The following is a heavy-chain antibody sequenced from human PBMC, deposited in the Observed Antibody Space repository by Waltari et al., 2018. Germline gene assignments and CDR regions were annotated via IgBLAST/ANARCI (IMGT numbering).Heavy chain of an antibody. V-gene: IGHV3-21*01. CDR2: ISSSSSYI. CDR1: GFTFSSYS. Sequence: EVQLVESGGGLVKPGGSLRLSCAASGFTFSSYSMNWVRQAPGKGLELVSSISSSSSYIYYADSVKGRFTISRDNAKNSLYLQMNSLRAEDTAVYYCARDRGLIREDIWGQGTMVTVSS. D-gene: IGHD1-26*01. CDR3: ARDRGLIREDI. J-gene: IGHJ3*02.